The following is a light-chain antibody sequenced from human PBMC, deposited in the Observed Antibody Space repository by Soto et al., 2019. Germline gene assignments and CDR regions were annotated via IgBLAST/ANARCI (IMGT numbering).Light chain of an antibody. CDR2: DAS. CDR3: QQYGSSPWT. CDR1: QSVSSNY. V-gene: IGKV3-20*01. J-gene: IGKJ1*01. Sequence: EIVLTQSPGTLSLSPGERATLSCRASQSVSSNYLAWYQQKPGQAPRLLIYDASSRATGIPDRFSGSGSETDFTLTISRLEPEDFAVYYCQQYGSSPWTFGKGTKVEIK.